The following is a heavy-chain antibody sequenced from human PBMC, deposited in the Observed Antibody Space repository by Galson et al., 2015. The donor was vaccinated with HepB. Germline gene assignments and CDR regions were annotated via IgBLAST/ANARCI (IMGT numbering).Heavy chain of an antibody. V-gene: IGHV3-30-3*01. CDR2: ISFDGSNK. Sequence: SLRLSCAASGFTFSNYAMNWVRQAPGKGLEWVAVISFDGSNKYYVDSVKGRFTISRDNPKNTLFPQMDSLRTEDTAIYYCARSTLLTTLNPWGQGTLVTVSS. CDR1: GFTFSNYA. D-gene: IGHD4-17*01. J-gene: IGHJ5*02. CDR3: ARSTLLTTLNP.